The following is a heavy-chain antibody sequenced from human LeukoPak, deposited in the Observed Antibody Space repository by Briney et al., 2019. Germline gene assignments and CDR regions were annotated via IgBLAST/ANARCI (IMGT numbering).Heavy chain of an antibody. D-gene: IGHD1/OR15-1a*01. J-gene: IGHJ4*02. CDR3: SWEQDASFGRRLGN. Sequence: GGSLRLSCAGSGFIFNNAWMSWVRQAPGKGLEWVGRIKRESDGGTTDYAAPVRDRFTISRDDSQKTLYLQMNSLRTEDTGVYFCSWEQDASFGRRLGNWGQGTLVTVAS. CDR2: IKRESDGGTT. V-gene: IGHV3-15*01. CDR1: GFIFNNAW.